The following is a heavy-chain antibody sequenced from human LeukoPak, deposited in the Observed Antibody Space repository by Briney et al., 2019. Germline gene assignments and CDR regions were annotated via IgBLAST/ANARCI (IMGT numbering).Heavy chain of an antibody. CDR2: ISAYNGNT. CDR3: ARVTTTYYYGSGSFSDY. V-gene: IGHV1-18*01. J-gene: IGHJ4*02. Sequence: ASVKVSCKASGYTFTSYGTSWVRQAPGQGLEWMGWISAYNGNTNYAQKLQGRATMTTDTSTSTAYMELRSLRSDDTAVYYCARVTTTYYYGSGSFSDYRGQGTLVTVSS. D-gene: IGHD3-10*01. CDR1: GYTFTSYG.